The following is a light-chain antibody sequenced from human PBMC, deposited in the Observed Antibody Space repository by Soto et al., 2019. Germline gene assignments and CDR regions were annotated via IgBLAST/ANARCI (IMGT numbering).Light chain of an antibody. Sequence: DIEMTQSPASLSASVGDRVTISCRTSQTINNNLNWYQQRPGKAPKLLIYSSSSLMSGVPPRFSGSGSGTDFTLTISSLQPEDFATYFCQQTYISPITFGPGTRLDIK. V-gene: IGKV1-39*01. J-gene: IGKJ5*01. CDR3: QQTYISPIT. CDR1: QTINNN. CDR2: SSS.